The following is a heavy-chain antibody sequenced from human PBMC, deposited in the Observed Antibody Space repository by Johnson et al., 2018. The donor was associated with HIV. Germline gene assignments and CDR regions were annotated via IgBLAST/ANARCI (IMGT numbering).Heavy chain of an antibody. Sequence: EVQLVESGGGLVQPGGSLRLSCAASGFTVTSHYMSWVRQAPGMGLEWVSVIYTGGSTIDYADSVKGRFTISRDNGNNSLYLQMNSLRAEDAAVYYCTGRDLLRAFDIWGQGTMVTVSS. CDR1: GFTVTSHY. CDR2: IYTGGSTI. D-gene: IGHD2-15*01. V-gene: IGHV3-66*01. CDR3: TGRDLLRAFDI. J-gene: IGHJ3*02.